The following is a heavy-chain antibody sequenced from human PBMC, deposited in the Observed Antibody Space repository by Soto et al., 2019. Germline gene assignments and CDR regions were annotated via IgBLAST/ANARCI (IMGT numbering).Heavy chain of an antibody. CDR2: IYHSGST. D-gene: IGHD1-26*01. CDR3: ARVSGSYYYGMDV. CDR1: GGSISSSNW. J-gene: IGHJ6*02. V-gene: IGHV4-4*02. Sequence: QVQLQESGPGLVKPSGTLSLTCAVSGGSISSSNWWSWVRQPPGKGLEWIGEIYHSGSTNYNPSLQSGVAISVVASKIQFSLKLSSVTAADTAVYYCARVSGSYYYGMDVWGQGTTVTVSS.